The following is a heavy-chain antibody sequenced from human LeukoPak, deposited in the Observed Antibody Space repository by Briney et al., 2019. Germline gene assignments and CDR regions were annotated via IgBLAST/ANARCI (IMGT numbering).Heavy chain of an antibody. Sequence: GGSLRLSCAASGFSFSAYGVHWVRQAPGKGLEWVAVIWYDGSSKDYADSVKGRFTISRDNAKNSLYLQMNSLRAEDTALYYCAKDPINYYDSKPLYYFDYWGQGTLVTVSS. V-gene: IGHV3-33*03. CDR3: AKDPINYYDSKPLYYFDY. CDR1: GFSFSAYG. D-gene: IGHD3-22*01. CDR2: IWYDGSSK. J-gene: IGHJ4*02.